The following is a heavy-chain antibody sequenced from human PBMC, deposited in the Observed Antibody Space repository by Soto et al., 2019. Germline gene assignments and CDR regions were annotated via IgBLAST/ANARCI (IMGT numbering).Heavy chain of an antibody. J-gene: IGHJ6*02. CDR1: GGYFTDDD. CDR2: INHSGST. V-gene: IGHV4-34*01. Sequence: GGYFTDDDWSWIRQPPGKGLEWIGEINHSGSTNYNPSPKSRVTISVDTPKNQFSLKLSSVTAADTAVYYCARHNYDSSGSYHYYYGMAVRGERTTVT. CDR3: ARHNYDSSGSYHYYYGMAV. D-gene: IGHD3-22*01.